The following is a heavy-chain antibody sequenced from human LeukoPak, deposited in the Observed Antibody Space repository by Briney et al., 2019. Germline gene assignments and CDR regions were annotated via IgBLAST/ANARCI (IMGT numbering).Heavy chain of an antibody. V-gene: IGHV1-8*02. CDR2: MNPNSGNT. CDR3: ARVDKPLYYYYGMDV. CDR1: GGTFSSYA. D-gene: IGHD3-9*01. Sequence: ASVKVSCKASGGTFSSYAINWVRQATGQGLEWMGWMNPNSGNTGYAQKFQGRVTMTRNTSISTAYMELSSLRSEDTAVYYCARVDKPLYYYYGMDVWGQGTTVTVSS. J-gene: IGHJ6*02.